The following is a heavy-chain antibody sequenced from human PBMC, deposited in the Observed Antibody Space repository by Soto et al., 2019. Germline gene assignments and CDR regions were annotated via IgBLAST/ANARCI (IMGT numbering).Heavy chain of an antibody. Sequence: EVQLVESGGGLVKPGGSLRLSCAASGFTFSSYSMNWVRQAPGKGLEWVSSISSSSSYIYYADSVKGRFTISRDNAKNSLYLQMNSLRAEDTAVYYCARDLLTGSSSGHFDYWGQGTLVTVSS. D-gene: IGHD1-20*01. CDR1: GFTFSSYS. J-gene: IGHJ4*02. CDR3: ARDLLTGSSSGHFDY. V-gene: IGHV3-21*01. CDR2: ISSSSSYI.